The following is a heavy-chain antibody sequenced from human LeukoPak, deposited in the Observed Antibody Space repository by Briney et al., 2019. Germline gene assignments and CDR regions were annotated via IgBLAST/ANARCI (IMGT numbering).Heavy chain of an antibody. CDR2: IKQDGSEK. J-gene: IGHJ4*02. CDR1: GFTFSSYW. Sequence: GGSLRLSCAASGFTFSSYWMSWVRQAPGKGLEWVANIKQDGSEKYYVDSVKGRFTISRDNAKNSLYLQMNSLRAEDTAVYYCARDFYSAWFGEFYYPGLGYWGQGTLVTVSS. CDR3: ARDFYSAWFGEFYYPGLGY. D-gene: IGHD3-10*01. V-gene: IGHV3-7*01.